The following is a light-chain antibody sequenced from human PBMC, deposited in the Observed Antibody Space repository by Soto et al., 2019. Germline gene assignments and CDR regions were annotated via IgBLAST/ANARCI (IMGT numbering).Light chain of an antibody. CDR3: QQVINLPS. V-gene: IGKV1-5*01. Sequence: DIQVTQSPPTLSASVGDRVTITCRASQTISTWMAWCQQKPGKAPKLLVYDASTLQSGVPSRFSGSGSGTDFTLTISSLQPDDFATYYWQQVINLPSFGGGTKVDIK. J-gene: IGKJ4*01. CDR1: QTISTW. CDR2: DAS.